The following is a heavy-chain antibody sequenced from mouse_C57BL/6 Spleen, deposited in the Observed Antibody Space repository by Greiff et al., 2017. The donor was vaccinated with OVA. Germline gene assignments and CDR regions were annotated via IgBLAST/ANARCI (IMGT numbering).Heavy chain of an antibody. J-gene: IGHJ2*01. CDR1: GFTFSDYG. CDR2: ISSGSSTI. V-gene: IGHV5-17*01. CDR3: ARPTSYYFDY. Sequence: DVHLVESGGGLVKPGGSLKLSCAASGFTFSDYGMHWVRQAPEKGLEWVAYISSGSSTIYYADTVKGRFTTSRDNAKNTLFLQMTSLRSEDTAMYYCARPTSYYFDYWGQGTTLTVSS.